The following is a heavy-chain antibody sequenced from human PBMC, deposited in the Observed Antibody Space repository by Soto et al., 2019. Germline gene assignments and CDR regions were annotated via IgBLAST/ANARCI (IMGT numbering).Heavy chain of an antibody. V-gene: IGHV3-48*02. Sequence: PGGSLRLSCAASGFTFSSYSMNWVRQAPRKGLEWVSYISSSSSTIYYADSVKGRFTISRDNAKNSLYLQMNSLRDEDTAVYYCARNYDFWSGYYGMDVWGQGTTVTVSS. J-gene: IGHJ6*02. CDR3: ARNYDFWSGYYGMDV. CDR2: ISSSSSTI. CDR1: GFTFSSYS. D-gene: IGHD3-3*01.